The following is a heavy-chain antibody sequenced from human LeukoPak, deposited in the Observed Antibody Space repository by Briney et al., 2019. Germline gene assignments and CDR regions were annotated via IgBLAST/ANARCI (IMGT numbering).Heavy chain of an antibody. V-gene: IGHV3-7*01. CDR1: GFTFSSYW. D-gene: IGHD6-13*01. CDR2: IKQDGSEK. Sequence: GGSLRLSCAASGFTFSSYWMSWVRQAPGKGLEWVANIKQDGSEKYYVDSVKGRFTISRDNAKNSLYLQMNSLRAEDTAVYYCASWGQQLVRGFDYWGQGTLVTVS. J-gene: IGHJ4*02. CDR3: ASWGQQLVRGFDY.